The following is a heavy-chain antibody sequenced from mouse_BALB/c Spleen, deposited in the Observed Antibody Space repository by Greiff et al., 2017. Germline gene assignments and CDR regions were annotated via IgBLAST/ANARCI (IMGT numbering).Heavy chain of an antibody. D-gene: IGHD2-14*01. J-gene: IGHJ3*01. CDR3: AGRDYRGFAY. CDR2: INSNGGST. CDR1: GFTFSSYY. Sequence: EVQVVESGGGLVKLGGSLKLSCAASGFTFSSYYMSWVRQTPEKRLELVASINSNGGSTYYPDTVKGRFTIARENAKNTLYLQMSSRKSEDTALYYCAGRDYRGFAYWGQGTLVTVSA. V-gene: IGHV5-6-2*01.